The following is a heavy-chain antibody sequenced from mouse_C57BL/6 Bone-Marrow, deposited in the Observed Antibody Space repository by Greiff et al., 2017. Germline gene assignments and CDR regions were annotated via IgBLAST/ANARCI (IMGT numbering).Heavy chain of an antibody. CDR2: IDPSDSYT. CDR3: ARGANWEFDY. V-gene: IGHV1-59*01. D-gene: IGHD4-1*01. CDR1: GYTFTSYW. Sequence: VQLQQPGAELVRPGTSVKLSCKASGYTFTSYWMHWVKQRPGQGLEWIGVIDPSDSYTNYNQKFKGKATLTVDTSSSTAYMQLSSLTSEDSAVYYCARGANWEFDYWGQGTTLTVSA. J-gene: IGHJ2*01.